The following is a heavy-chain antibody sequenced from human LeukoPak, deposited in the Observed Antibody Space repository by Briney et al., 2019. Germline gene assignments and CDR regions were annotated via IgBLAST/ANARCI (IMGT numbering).Heavy chain of an antibody. Sequence: GASVKVSCKASGYTFTIYGISWVRQAPGQGLEWMGWISAYNGNTNYAQKLQGRVTMTTDTSTTTAYMELRSLRSDDTAVYYCARERGGYSSVGAFDIWGQGTMVTVSS. CDR3: ARERGGYSSVGAFDI. D-gene: IGHD3-10*01. CDR1: GYTFTIYG. CDR2: ISAYNGNT. J-gene: IGHJ3*02. V-gene: IGHV1-18*01.